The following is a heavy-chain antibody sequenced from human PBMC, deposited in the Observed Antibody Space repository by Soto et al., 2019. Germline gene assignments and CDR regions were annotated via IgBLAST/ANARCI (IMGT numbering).Heavy chain of an antibody. J-gene: IGHJ6*02. CDR2: ISGSGGST. CDR3: AKELTTVTTWSYYYYYGMDV. D-gene: IGHD4-17*01. V-gene: IGHV3-23*01. Sequence: GGSLRLSCAASGFTFSSYAMSWVRQAPGKGLEWVSAISGSGGSTYYADSVKGRFTISRDNSKNTLYLQMNSLRAEDTAVYYCAKELTTVTTWSYYYYYGMDVWGQGTTVTVSS. CDR1: GFTFSSYA.